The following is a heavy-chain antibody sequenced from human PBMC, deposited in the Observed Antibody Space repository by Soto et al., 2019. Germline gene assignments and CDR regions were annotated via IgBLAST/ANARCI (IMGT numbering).Heavy chain of an antibody. CDR1: GGSVSSGSYY. CDR3: ARDAMGRGYFDY. Sequence: SETLSLTCTVSGGSVSSGSYYWSWIRQPPGKGLEWIGYIYYSGSTNYNPSLKSRVTISVDTSKNQFSLKLSSVTAADTAVYYCARDAMGRGYFDYWGQGTLVTVSS. V-gene: IGHV4-61*01. J-gene: IGHJ4*02. D-gene: IGHD2-2*01. CDR2: IYYSGST.